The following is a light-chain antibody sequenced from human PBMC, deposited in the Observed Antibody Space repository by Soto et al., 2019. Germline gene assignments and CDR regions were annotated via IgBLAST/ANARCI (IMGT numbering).Light chain of an antibody. CDR2: DAS. J-gene: IGKJ1*01. CDR1: QSIERY. CDR3: QQFKSSTWT. V-gene: IGKV1-5*01. Sequence: GDRVSITCRASQSIERYLAWYQQKPGKAPNLLIYDASSLERGVPSRFSGRGSGTEFTLTISSLQPDDFATYCCQQFKSSTWTVGQGTKVEIK.